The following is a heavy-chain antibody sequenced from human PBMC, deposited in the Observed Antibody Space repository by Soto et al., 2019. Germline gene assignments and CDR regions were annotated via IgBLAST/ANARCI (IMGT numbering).Heavy chain of an antibody. D-gene: IGHD3-3*02. CDR2: MDPNSGVA. CDR3: GRESQFHFWKKALEV. Sequence: ASVKVSCEAFGYTFTTNDINWARQAPGQGLEWLGWMDPNSGVAGYAQKFQGRVIMTRDTSTSTAHMELSGLTSEDTAVYYCGRESQFHFWKKALEVWGQGTTVTVSS. CDR1: GYTFTTND. J-gene: IGHJ6*02. V-gene: IGHV1-8*02.